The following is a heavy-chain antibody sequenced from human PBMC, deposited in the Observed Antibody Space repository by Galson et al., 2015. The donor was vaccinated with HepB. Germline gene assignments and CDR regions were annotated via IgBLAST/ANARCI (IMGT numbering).Heavy chain of an antibody. V-gene: IGHV3-23*01. CDR2: ISGSGATR. Sequence: SLRLSCAASGFTFSTFAMNWVRQGPGKGLEWVAAISGSGATRYYADSVKGRFTISRDNSKNTVYLQMNRLRAEDTAVYSCAKSQGSHYFDYWGQGALVTVSS. CDR1: GFTFSTFA. J-gene: IGHJ4*02. CDR3: AKSQGSHYFDY.